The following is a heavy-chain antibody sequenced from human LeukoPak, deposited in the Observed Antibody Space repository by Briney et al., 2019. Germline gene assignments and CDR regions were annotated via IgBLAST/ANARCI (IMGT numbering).Heavy chain of an antibody. CDR2: IKRDGSDE. D-gene: IGHD6-13*01. Sequence: RGSLTPSCPVSRFTLSTNCMSWDRQAQGNVLEWVANIKRDGSDEYYEDSVKGRFTISRDNAKNTLYLQMNSLRADDTAVYCCAKGRGSWPCYFDYWGQGTLVTVSS. J-gene: IGHJ4*02. CDR1: RFTLSTNC. CDR3: AKGRGSWPCYFDY. V-gene: IGHV3-7*03.